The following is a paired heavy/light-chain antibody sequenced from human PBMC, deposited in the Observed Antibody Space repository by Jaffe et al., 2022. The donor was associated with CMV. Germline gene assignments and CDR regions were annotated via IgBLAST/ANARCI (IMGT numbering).Light chain of an antibody. V-gene: IGLV1-40*01. Sequence: QSVLTQPPSVSGAPGQRVTISCTGSSSNIGAGYDVHWYQQLPGTAPKLLIYGNSNRPSGVPDRFSGSKSGTSASLAITGLQAEDEADYYCQSYDSSLSGSMVFGGGTKLTVL. CDR1: SSNIGAGYD. J-gene: IGLJ2*01. CDR2: GNS. CDR3: QSYDSSLSGSMV.
Heavy chain of an antibody. J-gene: IGHJ4*02. CDR1: GYTFTSYG. CDR3: ARVGEQLGQLVSSYPVDY. CDR2: ISAYNGNT. D-gene: IGHD6-13*01. Sequence: QVQLVQSGAEVKKPGASVKVSCKASGYTFTSYGISWVRQAPGQGLEWMGWISAYNGNTNYAQKLQGRVTMTTDTSTSTAYMELRSLRSDDTAVYYCARVGEQLGQLVSSYPVDYWGQGTLVTVSS. V-gene: IGHV1-18*01.